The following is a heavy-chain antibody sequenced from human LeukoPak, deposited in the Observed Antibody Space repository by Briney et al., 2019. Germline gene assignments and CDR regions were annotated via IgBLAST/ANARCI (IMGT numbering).Heavy chain of an antibody. J-gene: IGHJ6*02. Sequence: PVGSLRLSCAASGFTFSSYWMHWVRQAPGKGLVWVSRINSDGSSTSYADSVKGRSTISRDNAKNTLYLQMNSLRAEDTAVYYCARDLGYYYGSGSYPLGYYYYYGMDVWGQGTTVTVSS. V-gene: IGHV3-74*01. CDR2: INSDGSST. D-gene: IGHD3-10*01. CDR3: ARDLGYYYGSGSYPLGYYYYYGMDV. CDR1: GFTFSSYW.